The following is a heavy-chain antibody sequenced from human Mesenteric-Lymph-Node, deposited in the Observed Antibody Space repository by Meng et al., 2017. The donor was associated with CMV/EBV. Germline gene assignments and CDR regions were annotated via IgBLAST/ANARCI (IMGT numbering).Heavy chain of an antibody. V-gene: IGHV1-69*10. D-gene: IGHD2-2*01. CDR3: ARAYCSTTSCYGYFDY. J-gene: IGHJ4*02. CDR2: IIPILGIA. CDR1: GGTFSSYA. Sequence: SVKVSCKASGGTFSSYAISWVRQAPGQGLEWMGGIIPILGIANYAQKFQGRVTITADKSTSTAYMELSSLRSEDTAVYYCARAYCSTTSCYGYFDYWGQGTLVTVSS.